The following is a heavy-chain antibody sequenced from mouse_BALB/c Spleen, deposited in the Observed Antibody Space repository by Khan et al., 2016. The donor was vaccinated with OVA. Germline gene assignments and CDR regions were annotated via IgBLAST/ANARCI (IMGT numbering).Heavy chain of an antibody. CDR3: ARTARIKY. D-gene: IGHD1-2*01. J-gene: IGHJ2*01. Sequence: EVQLQESGPGLVKPSQSLSLTCTVTGYSITSGYGWNWIRQFPGNKLEWMGYISYSGSTNYNPSLKSRISITRDTSTHQFFMQLNSVTTEDTATYYCARTARIKYWGQGTTLTVSS. CDR2: ISYSGST. V-gene: IGHV3-2*02. CDR1: GYSITSGYG.